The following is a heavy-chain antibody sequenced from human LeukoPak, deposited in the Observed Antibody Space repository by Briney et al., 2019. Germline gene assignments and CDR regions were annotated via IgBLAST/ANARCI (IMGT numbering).Heavy chain of an antibody. J-gene: IGHJ3*02. D-gene: IGHD3-10*01. CDR3: ASAAVRAEFGFDI. CDR1: GGTFSSYA. CDR2: IIPIFGIA. Sequence: PAASVTVSCKASGGTFSSYASSWVRQAPGQGLEWMGRIIPIFGIANYAERFQGRVTIPAEKSTSTAYMERSSLRSEDTAVYYCASAAVRAEFGFDIWGQGTKVTVSS. V-gene: IGHV1-69*04.